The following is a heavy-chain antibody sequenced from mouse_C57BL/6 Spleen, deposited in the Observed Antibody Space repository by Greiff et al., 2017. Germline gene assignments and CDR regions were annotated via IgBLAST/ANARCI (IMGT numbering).Heavy chain of an antibody. D-gene: IGHD2-14*01. CDR2: IWSGGST. J-gene: IGHJ1*03. Sequence: QVQLKESGPGLVQPSQSLSITCTVSGFSLTSYGVHWVRQSPGKGLEWLGVIWSGGSTDYNAAFISRLSISKDNSKSQVFYKMNSLQADDTAIYYCARNESTTRWYFGVGGTETTVTVSS. CDR1: GFSLTSYG. CDR3: ARNESTTRWYFGV. V-gene: IGHV2-2*01.